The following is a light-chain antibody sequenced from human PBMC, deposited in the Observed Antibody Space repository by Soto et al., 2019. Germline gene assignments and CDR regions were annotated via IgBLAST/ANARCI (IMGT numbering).Light chain of an antibody. J-gene: IGKJ4*01. CDR2: KAS. CDR3: LQYNIYPLS. V-gene: IGKV1-5*03. Sequence: DIQMTQSPSTLSASVGDRVTITFRASQSINRWLAWYQQRPGKAPKILIHKASSLEAGVPSRFSGSDSGTEFTLTISSVQPDDFATYFCLQYNIYPLSFGGGTKVDIK. CDR1: QSINRW.